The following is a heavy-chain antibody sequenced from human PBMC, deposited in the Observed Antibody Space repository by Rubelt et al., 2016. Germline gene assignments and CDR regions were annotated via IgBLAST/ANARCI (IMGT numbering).Heavy chain of an antibody. V-gene: IGHV4-39*01. CDR2: IFYSGSF. CDR3: ARGRDGDRMGC. Sequence: QLQLQESGPGLVKPSETLSLTCTVSGASITSSGYYWGWIRQPPGKGLEWIGSIFYSGSFYYNPSLKSRVTISIDTSKNQFYRKLTAMTAADTAVYYCARGRDGDRMGCWGQGTLVTVSS. CDR1: GASITSSGYY. D-gene: IGHD4-17*01. J-gene: IGHJ4*02.